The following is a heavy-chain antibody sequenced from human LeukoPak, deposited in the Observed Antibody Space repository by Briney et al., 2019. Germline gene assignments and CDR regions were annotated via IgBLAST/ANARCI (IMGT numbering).Heavy chain of an antibody. J-gene: IGHJ4*02. CDR2: IHYSGST. V-gene: IGHV4-59*01. Sequence: SETLSLTCTVSGGSISSYYWSWIRQPPGKGLEWIGYIHYSGSTNYNPSLKSRVTISVDTSKNQFSLKLSSVTAADTAVYYCARETYYYDSSGYLFDYWGQGTLVTVSS. CDR3: ARETYYYDSSGYLFDY. CDR1: GGSISSYY. D-gene: IGHD3-22*01.